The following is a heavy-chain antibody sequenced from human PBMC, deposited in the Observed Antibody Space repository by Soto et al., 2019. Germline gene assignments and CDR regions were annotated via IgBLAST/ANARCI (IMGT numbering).Heavy chain of an antibody. CDR2: IIPILGIA. J-gene: IGHJ6*02. Sequence: ASVKVSCKASGGTFSSYAISWVRQAPGQGLEWMGGIIPILGIANYAQKFQGRVTITADKSTSTAYLELSSLRSEDTAVYYCARCYYCSGSYYYYYGMDVWGQGTTVTVSS. CDR3: ARCYYCSGSYYYYYGMDV. D-gene: IGHD3-10*01. V-gene: IGHV1-69*10. CDR1: GGTFSSYA.